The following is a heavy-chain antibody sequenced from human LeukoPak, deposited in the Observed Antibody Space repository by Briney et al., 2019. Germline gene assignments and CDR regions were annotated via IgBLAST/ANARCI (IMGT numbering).Heavy chain of an antibody. D-gene: IGHD4-17*01. CDR3: ARGSEAVTRLDY. CDR2: ISYDGSNK. V-gene: IGHV3-30-3*01. Sequence: GGSLRLSCAASGFTFSSYAMHWVRQAPGKGLEWVAVISYDGSNKYYADSVKGRFTISRDNSKNTLYLQMNSLRAEDTAVYYCARGSEAVTRLDYWGQGTLVTVSS. J-gene: IGHJ4*02. CDR1: GFTFSSYA.